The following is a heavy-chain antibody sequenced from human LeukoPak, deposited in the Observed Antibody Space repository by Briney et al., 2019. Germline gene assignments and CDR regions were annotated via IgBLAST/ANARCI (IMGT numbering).Heavy chain of an antibody. CDR2: ISGSGGST. V-gene: IGHV3-23*01. D-gene: IGHD5-12*01. Sequence: GGTLRLSCAASGFTFSSYAMSWVRQAPGKGLEWVSAISGSGGSTYYADSVKGRFTISRDNSKNTLYLQMNSLRAEDTAVYYCAKLNIVATIGAFDYWGQGTLVTVSS. CDR1: GFTFSSYA. J-gene: IGHJ4*02. CDR3: AKLNIVATIGAFDY.